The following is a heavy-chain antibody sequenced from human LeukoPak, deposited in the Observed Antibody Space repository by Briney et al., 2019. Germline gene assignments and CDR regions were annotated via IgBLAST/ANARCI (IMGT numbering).Heavy chain of an antibody. CDR1: GFIFSTCW. V-gene: IGHV3-7*01. J-gene: IGHJ5*02. CDR3: ARGPNWFDP. CDR2: IKQDGNEK. Sequence: GGSLRLSCAASGFIFSTCWMSWVRQAPGKGLEWVASIKQDGNEKSYVDSVKGRFTISRDNAKNSLYLQMNSLRAEDTAVYYCARGPNWFDPWGQGTLVTVSS.